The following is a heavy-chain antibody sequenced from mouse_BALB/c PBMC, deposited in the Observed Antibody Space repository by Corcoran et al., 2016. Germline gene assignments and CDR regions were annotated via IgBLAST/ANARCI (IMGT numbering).Heavy chain of an antibody. CDR3: AGGYAMDY. V-gene: IGHV9-1*02. CDR2: INTYTGEP. J-gene: IGHJ4*01. CDR1: GYTFTNYG. Sequence: QIHLVQSGPELKKPGETVKISCKASGYTFTNYGMNWVKQAPGKGLKWMGWINTYTGEPTYADDFKGRFAFSLETSASTAYLQINNLKNEDMATYFCAGGYAMDYWGQGTSVTVSS.